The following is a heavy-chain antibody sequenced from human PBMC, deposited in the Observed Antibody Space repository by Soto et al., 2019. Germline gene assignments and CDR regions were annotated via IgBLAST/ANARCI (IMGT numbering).Heavy chain of an antibody. Sequence: GGSLRLSCAVSGCTFGNYAMSWVRQAPGKGLEWVSVISDSGASTYNADSVKGRFTISSATSKNRLYLQMNTLRTEYTALYYCVNARPSGGYYYVEAFDLWGQGTMVTVSS. D-gene: IGHD3-22*01. J-gene: IGHJ3*01. CDR1: GCTFGNYA. CDR3: VNARPSGGYYYVEAFDL. V-gene: IGHV3-23*01. CDR2: ISDSGAST.